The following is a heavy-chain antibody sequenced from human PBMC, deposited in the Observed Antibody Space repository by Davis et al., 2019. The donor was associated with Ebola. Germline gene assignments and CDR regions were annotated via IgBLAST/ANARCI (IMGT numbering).Heavy chain of an antibody. Sequence: PGGSLRLSCAASGFTFSSYEMNWVRQAPGKGLEWVSYISSSGSTIYYADSVKGRFTISRDNAKNSLYLQMNSLRAEDTAVYYCARPAGVRGVIRGFGYWGQGTLVTVSS. D-gene: IGHD3-10*01. CDR1: GFTFSSYE. V-gene: IGHV3-48*03. CDR3: ARPAGVRGVIRGFGY. J-gene: IGHJ4*02. CDR2: ISSSGSTI.